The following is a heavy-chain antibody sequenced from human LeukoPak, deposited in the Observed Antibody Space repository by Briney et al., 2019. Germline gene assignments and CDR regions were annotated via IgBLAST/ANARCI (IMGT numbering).Heavy chain of an antibody. CDR2: IYYSGST. V-gene: IGHV4-59*08. J-gene: IGHJ4*02. CDR1: GGSISIYY. Sequence: SETLSLTCTVSGGSISIYYWSWIRQPPGRGLEWIGYIYYSGSTNYNPSLKSRVTISVDTSKNQFSLKLSSVTAADTAVYYCARHGGSGWRDIDYWGQGTLVTVSS. CDR3: ARHGGSGWRDIDY. D-gene: IGHD6-19*01.